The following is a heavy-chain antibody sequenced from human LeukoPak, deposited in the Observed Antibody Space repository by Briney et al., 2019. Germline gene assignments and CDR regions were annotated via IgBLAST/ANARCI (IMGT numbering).Heavy chain of an antibody. J-gene: IGHJ4*02. CDR1: GGSFSGHY. Sequence: PSETLSLTCAVYGGSFSGHYWTYIRQPPGKGLEWIGESTHSGSTNYNPSLKSRVTISVDTSKSQFSLKLTSVTAADTAVYYCARGRTGAAALDFWGPGTLVTASS. CDR3: ARGRTGAAALDF. CDR2: STHSGST. V-gene: IGHV4-34*01. D-gene: IGHD2-2*01.